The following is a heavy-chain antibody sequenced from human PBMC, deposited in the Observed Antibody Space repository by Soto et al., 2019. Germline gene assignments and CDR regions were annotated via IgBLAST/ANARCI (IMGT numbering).Heavy chain of an antibody. V-gene: IGHV4-59*12. CDR3: AIDRAARYFDY. Sequence: SETLSLTCTVSGGSMISYYWIWIRQPPVIGLECIGFIYYSVSTKYNPSLNSRFTISLYTSKNHFSLKLISVTAAYTAVYYCAIDRAARYFDYWGQGTLVTVSS. D-gene: IGHD2-15*01. CDR1: GGSMISYY. CDR2: IYYSVST. J-gene: IGHJ4*02.